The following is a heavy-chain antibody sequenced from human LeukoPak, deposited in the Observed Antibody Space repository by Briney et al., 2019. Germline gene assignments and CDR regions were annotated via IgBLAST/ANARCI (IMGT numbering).Heavy chain of an antibody. CDR2: ISSSSGTI. CDR3: ARDPDATFSANWALEYYSYGLDV. Sequence: GGSLRLSCAASGFTFSSFSMNWVRQAPGKGLEWVSYISSSSGTIYYADSVKGRFTISRDNAKNTLYLQMDSLRVEDTATYYCARDPDATFSANWALEYYSYGLDVWGQGTSVIVSS. D-gene: IGHD1-1*01. CDR1: GFTFSSFS. J-gene: IGHJ6*01. V-gene: IGHV3-48*01.